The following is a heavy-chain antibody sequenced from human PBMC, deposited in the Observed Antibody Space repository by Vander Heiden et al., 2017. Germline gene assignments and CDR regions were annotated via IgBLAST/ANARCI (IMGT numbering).Heavy chain of an antibody. J-gene: IGHJ3*02. CDR1: GYTFTSYD. D-gene: IGHD2-2*03. V-gene: IGHV1-8*01. CDR3: ASRSLGSCSGTGCQTRYAFDI. Sequence: QVQLVQSGAEVKKPGASVRVSCKASGYTFTSYDINWVRQATGQGLEWMGWMNPNSGNTGYAQKFQGRVTMTRNTSISTAYMELSSLRSDDTAMYYCASRSLGSCSGTGCQTRYAFDIWGQGTMVTVSS. CDR2: MNPNSGNT.